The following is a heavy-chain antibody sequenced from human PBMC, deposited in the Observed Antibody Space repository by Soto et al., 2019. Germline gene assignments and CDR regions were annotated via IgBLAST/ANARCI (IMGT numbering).Heavy chain of an antibody. CDR1: GLTFSSNS. D-gene: IGHD1-26*01. CDR3: AKERVGATPFYYYGMDV. CDR2: ITASGGRA. Sequence: PGGSLRLSCAASGLTFSSNSMGWVRQAPGKGLEWVSAITASGGRAYYADSVKGRFTISRDNSKNTLYLQMNSLRAEDTAVYYCAKERVGATPFYYYGMDVWGQGTTVTVS. J-gene: IGHJ6*02. V-gene: IGHV3-23*01.